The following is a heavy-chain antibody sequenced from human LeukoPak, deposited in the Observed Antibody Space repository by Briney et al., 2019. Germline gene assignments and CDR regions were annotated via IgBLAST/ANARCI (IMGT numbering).Heavy chain of an antibody. CDR1: GLTFSSYS. D-gene: IGHD6-13*01. CDR3: ARVAAGTSNYFDY. Sequence: GGSLRLSCAASGLTFSSYSMNWVRQAPGKGLEWVSSISSSSSYIYYADSVKGRFTISRDNAKNSLYLQMNSLRAEDTAVYYCARVAAGTSNYFDYWGQGTLVTVSS. V-gene: IGHV3-21*01. J-gene: IGHJ4*02. CDR2: ISSSSSYI.